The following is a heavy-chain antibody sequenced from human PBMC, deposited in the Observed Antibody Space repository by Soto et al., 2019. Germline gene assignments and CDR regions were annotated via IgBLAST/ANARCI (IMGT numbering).Heavy chain of an antibody. CDR2: ISGYNGDT. V-gene: IGHV1-18*01. CDR1: GYTFISHA. D-gene: IGHD2-15*01. Sequence: QVQLVQSGGEVKKPGASVKVSCKASGYTFISHAITWVRQAPGQGLEWMGWISGYNGDTNYAQDLQGRVTMTTDTSTITAYMEMRSLRSDDTAVYYCARSKRYCSGGSCSWNWFDPWGQGTLVTVSS. J-gene: IGHJ5*02. CDR3: ARSKRYCSGGSCSWNWFDP.